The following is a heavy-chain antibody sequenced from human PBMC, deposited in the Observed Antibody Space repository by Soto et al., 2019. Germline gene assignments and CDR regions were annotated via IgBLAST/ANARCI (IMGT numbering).Heavy chain of an antibody. CDR2: INPNSGGT. V-gene: IGHV1-2*02. D-gene: IGHD3-22*01. J-gene: IGHJ4*02. CDR3: AAGPDYYDSSGY. Sequence: ASVKVSCKASGYTFTGYYMHWVRQAPGQELEWMGWINPNSGGTNYAQKFQGRVTMTRDTSISTAYMELSRLRSDDTAVYYCAAGPDYYDSSGYWGQGTLVTVSS. CDR1: GYTFTGYY.